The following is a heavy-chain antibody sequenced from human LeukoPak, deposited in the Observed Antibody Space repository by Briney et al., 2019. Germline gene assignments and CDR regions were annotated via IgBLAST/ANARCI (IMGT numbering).Heavy chain of an antibody. Sequence: GGSLRLSCAASGFTFSDYYMSWIRQAPGKGLEWVSYISNSGNTIYYADSVKGRFSISRDNAKNSLYLQMSSLRAEDTAVYYCAKAWSGPDLDYWGQGTLVTVSS. CDR1: GFTFSDYY. CDR2: ISNSGNTI. D-gene: IGHD3-3*01. J-gene: IGHJ4*02. CDR3: AKAWSGPDLDY. V-gene: IGHV3-11*04.